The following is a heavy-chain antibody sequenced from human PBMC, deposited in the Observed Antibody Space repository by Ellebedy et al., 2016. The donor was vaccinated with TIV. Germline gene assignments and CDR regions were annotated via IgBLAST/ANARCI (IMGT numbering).Heavy chain of an antibody. V-gene: IGHV3-7*03. J-gene: IGHJ4*02. D-gene: IGHD4-17*01. CDR2: INQDGSAK. CDR3: ARGLSDYGDIVLDY. CDR1: GFTFSSNA. Sequence: GGSLRLSCAASGFTFSSNAMTWVRQAPGKGLEWVANINQDGSAKYYVDSVKGRFTISRDNAKKSVSLQMSSLRVDGTAVYFCARGLSDYGDIVLDYWGQGALVTVSS.